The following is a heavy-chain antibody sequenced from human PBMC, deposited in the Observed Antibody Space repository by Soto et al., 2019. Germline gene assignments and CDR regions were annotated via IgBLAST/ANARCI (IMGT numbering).Heavy chain of an antibody. CDR1: GYSFTIYC. V-gene: IGHV5-51*01. J-gene: IGHJ6*02. D-gene: IGHD2-2*01. Sequence: GESLKISCKGSGYSFTIYCIDLVLQMPGKGLEWMGIIYPGDSDTRYSPSFQGQVTISADKSISTAYLQWSSLKASDTAMYYCARAEGYCSSTSCYYYYYGMDVWGQGTTVTVSS. CDR2: IYPGDSDT. CDR3: ARAEGYCSSTSCYYYYYGMDV.